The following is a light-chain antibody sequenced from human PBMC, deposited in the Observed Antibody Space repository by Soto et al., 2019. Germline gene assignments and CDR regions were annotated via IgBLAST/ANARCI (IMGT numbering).Light chain of an antibody. CDR1: QSVSSSY. V-gene: IGKV3-20*01. CDR3: QQYGSSGT. CDR2: GAS. J-gene: IGKJ1*01. Sequence: EIVLTQSPGTLSLSPGERATLSCRASQSVSSSYLAWYQQKPGQAPRLLIYGASSRATGIPDRFSGSGSGTDFTLTISRLEPEDVAVYYCQQYGSSGTCGQGTKVDIK.